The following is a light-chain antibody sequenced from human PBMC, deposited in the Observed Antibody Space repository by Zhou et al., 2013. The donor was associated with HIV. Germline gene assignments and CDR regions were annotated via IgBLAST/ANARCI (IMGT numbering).Light chain of an antibody. CDR2: TAS. CDR3: QQANSFPFT. V-gene: IGKV1-12*01. J-gene: IGKJ3*01. CDR1: QGISTW. Sequence: DIQMTQSPSSVSASVGNRVTITCRASQGISTWLAWYQQKPGKAPKLLMYTASTLQSGVPSRFSGSGSGTHFTLTIRSLQPEDVATYYCQQANSFPFTFGPGTKVDIK.